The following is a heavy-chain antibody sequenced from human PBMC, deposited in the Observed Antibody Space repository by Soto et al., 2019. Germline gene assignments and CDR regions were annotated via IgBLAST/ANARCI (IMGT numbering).Heavy chain of an antibody. CDR2: ITGSGGST. Sequence: LRLSCAAAGFTFSSYAMTWVRQAPGKGLEWVSTITGSGGSTYYADSVKGRFTISRDNSKNTLYLQMNSLRAEDTAVYYCAKDRTTMYDGFDNWGQGTMVTVSS. J-gene: IGHJ3*02. V-gene: IGHV3-23*01. CDR3: AKDRTTMYDGFDN. D-gene: IGHD1-7*01. CDR1: GFTFSSYA.